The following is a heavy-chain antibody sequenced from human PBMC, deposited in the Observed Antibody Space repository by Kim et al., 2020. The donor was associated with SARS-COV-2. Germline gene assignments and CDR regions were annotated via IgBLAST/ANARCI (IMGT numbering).Heavy chain of an antibody. CDR3: ARDNGVNSMIVAPFDY. Sequence: SLKSRVTISVGTSKNQFSLRLSSVTAADTAVYYCARDNGVNSMIVAPFDYWGQGTLVTVSS. D-gene: IGHD3-22*01. V-gene: IGHV4-30-2*05. J-gene: IGHJ4*02.